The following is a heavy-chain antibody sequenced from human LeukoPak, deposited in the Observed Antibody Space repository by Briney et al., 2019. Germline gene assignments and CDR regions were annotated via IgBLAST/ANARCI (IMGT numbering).Heavy chain of an antibody. CDR3: ARHFSVLYYGPGSYYWFDP. V-gene: IGHV4-34*01. J-gene: IGHJ5*02. CDR1: GGSFSGYY. D-gene: IGHD3-10*01. Sequence: SETLSLACAVYGGSFSGYYWSWIRQPPGKGLEWIGEINHSGSTNYNPSLKSRVTISVDTSKNQFSLKLSSVTAADTAVYYCARHFSVLYYGPGSYYWFDPWGQGTLVTVSS. CDR2: INHSGST.